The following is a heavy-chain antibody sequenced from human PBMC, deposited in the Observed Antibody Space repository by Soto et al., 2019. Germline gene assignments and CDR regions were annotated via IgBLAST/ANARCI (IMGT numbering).Heavy chain of an antibody. J-gene: IGHJ4*02. Sequence: GESLKISCQSSGYTFSNFWVGWVRQLPGKGLEWMGIIYPGDHETRYSPSFHGKVTISADRSINTAYLQWNSLEASDTAFYFCARSPRSSPYFDYWGQGALVTVSS. V-gene: IGHV5-51*01. CDR3: ARSPRSSPYFDY. D-gene: IGHD6-13*01. CDR2: IYPGDHET. CDR1: GYTFSNFW.